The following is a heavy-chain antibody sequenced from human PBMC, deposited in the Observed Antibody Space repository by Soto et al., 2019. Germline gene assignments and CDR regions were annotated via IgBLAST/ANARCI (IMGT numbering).Heavy chain of an antibody. J-gene: IGHJ5*02. D-gene: IGHD3-10*01. CDR2: IYSGGST. Sequence: EVQLVESGGGLVQAGGSLRLSCEASGFSVSNNYMNWVRQAPGKGLEWVALIYSGGSTSYADSVKGRFTLSRDTSKNTLFLQMNSLRAEDVDVYYCARGYLAITMAIDPWGQGTLVTVSS. CDR3: ARGYLAITMAIDP. CDR1: GFSVSNNY. V-gene: IGHV3-66*01.